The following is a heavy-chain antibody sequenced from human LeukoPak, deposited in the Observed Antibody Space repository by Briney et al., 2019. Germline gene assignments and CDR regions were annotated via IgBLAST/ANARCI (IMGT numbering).Heavy chain of an antibody. CDR1: GGSIGRYY. V-gene: IGHV4-59*08. CDR2: IYYTGSN. J-gene: IGHJ6*02. D-gene: IGHD6-19*01. CDR3: ARLVAVAGEDYYYYGMDV. Sequence: SETLSLTCTVTGGSIGRYYWSWIRQPPGKGLEWIGYIYYTGSNNYNPSLKSRVTISVGTSKKQFSLKLSSVTSADTAVYYCARLVAVAGEDYYYYGMDVWGQGTTVTVS.